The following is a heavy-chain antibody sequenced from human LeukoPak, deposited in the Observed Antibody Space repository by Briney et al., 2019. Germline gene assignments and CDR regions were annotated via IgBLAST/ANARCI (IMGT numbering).Heavy chain of an antibody. CDR2: INPSGGST. D-gene: IGHD3-3*01. CDR3: ARDRETQSGFWSGYLAPNWFDP. CDR1: GYTFTSYY. J-gene: IGHJ5*02. Sequence: AASVKVSCKASGYTFTSYYMHWVRQAPGQGLEWMGIINPSGGSTSYAQKFQGRVAMTRDTSTSTVYMELSSLRSEDTAVYYCARDRETQSGFWSGYLAPNWFDPWGQGTLVTVSS. V-gene: IGHV1-46*01.